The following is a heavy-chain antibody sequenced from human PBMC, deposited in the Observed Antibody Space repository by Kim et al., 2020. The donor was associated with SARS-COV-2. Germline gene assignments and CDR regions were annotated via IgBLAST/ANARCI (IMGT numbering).Heavy chain of an antibody. V-gene: IGHV3-53*01. Sequence: GGSLRLSCAASGFTVSSNYMSWVRQAPGKGLEWVSVIYSGGSTYYADSVKGRFTISRDNSKNTLYLQMNSLRAEDTAVYYCARDFPPAFEIGELLLGPYPNYYYYMDVWGKGTTVTVSS. CDR2: IYSGGST. CDR3: ARDFPPAFEIGELLLGPYPNYYYYMDV. D-gene: IGHD3-10*01. CDR1: GFTVSSNY. J-gene: IGHJ6*03.